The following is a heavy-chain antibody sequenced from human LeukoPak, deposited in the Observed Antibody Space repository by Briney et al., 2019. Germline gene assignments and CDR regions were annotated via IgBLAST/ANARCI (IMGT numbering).Heavy chain of an antibody. Sequence: SETLSLTCAVYGGSFSGYYWSWIRQPPGKGLEWIGEINHSGSTNYNPSLKSRVTISVDTSKNQFSLKLSSVTAADTAVYYCARQRRLLWLGESNYNNWFDPWGQGTLVTVSS. CDR2: INHSGST. D-gene: IGHD3-10*01. CDR3: ARQRRLLWLGESNYNNWFDP. J-gene: IGHJ5*02. V-gene: IGHV4-34*01. CDR1: GGSFSGYY.